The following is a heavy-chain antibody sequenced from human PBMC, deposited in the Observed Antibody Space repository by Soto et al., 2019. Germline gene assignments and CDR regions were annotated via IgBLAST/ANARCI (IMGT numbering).Heavy chain of an antibody. CDR2: IYSGGST. V-gene: IGHV3-53*01. D-gene: IGHD6-6*01. J-gene: IGHJ3*02. CDR3: ARVGDGIAARHGYAFDI. CDR1: GFTVSSNY. Sequence: GGSLRLSCAASGFTVSSNYMSWVRQAPGKGLEWVSVIYSGGSTYYADSVKGRFTISRDNSKNTLNLQMNSLRAEDTAVYYCARVGDGIAARHGYAFDIWGQGTMVTVSS.